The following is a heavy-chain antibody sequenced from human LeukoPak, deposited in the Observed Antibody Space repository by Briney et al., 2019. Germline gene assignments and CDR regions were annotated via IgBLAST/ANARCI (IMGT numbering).Heavy chain of an antibody. CDR2: ISSSSSYI. CDR1: GFTFSSYS. J-gene: IGHJ6*02. V-gene: IGHV3-21*01. Sequence: PGGSLRLSCAASGFTFSSYSMNWVRQAPGKGLEWVSSISSSSSYIYYADSVKGRFTISRDNARNSLYLQMNSLRAEDTAVYYCARGLNCSSTSCYSGYGMDVWGQGTTVTVSS. CDR3: ARGLNCSSTSCYSGYGMDV. D-gene: IGHD2-2*01.